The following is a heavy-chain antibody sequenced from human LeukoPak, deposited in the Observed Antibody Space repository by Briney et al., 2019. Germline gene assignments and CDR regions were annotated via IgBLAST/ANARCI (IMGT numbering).Heavy chain of an antibody. Sequence: ASETLSLTCTVSGGFISSYYWSWIRQPPGKGLEWIGYIYYSGSTNYNPPLKSRVTISVDTSKNQFSLKLNSVTAADTAVYYCTKYTGSNGDFRFDSWGQGTLVTVPS. CDR2: IYYSGST. V-gene: IGHV4-59*08. D-gene: IGHD3-3*01. CDR3: TKYTGSNGDFRFDS. J-gene: IGHJ4*02. CDR1: GGFISSYY.